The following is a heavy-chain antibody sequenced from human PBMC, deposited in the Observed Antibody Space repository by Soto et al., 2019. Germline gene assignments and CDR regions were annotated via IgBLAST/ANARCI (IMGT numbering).Heavy chain of an antibody. J-gene: IGHJ5*02. CDR1: GFTFSSYA. CDR3: ARESVIWYDP. CDR2: ISSSSRTI. V-gene: IGHV3-48*01. Sequence: GGSLRLSCAASGFTFSSYAMSWDRQPPEKKQEKITAISSSSRTIYYADSMKGRFTFSRDNAKNSMYQQLNKLKGKDTDITNLARESVIWYDPWGLGTLVTVSA. D-gene: IGHD2-21*01.